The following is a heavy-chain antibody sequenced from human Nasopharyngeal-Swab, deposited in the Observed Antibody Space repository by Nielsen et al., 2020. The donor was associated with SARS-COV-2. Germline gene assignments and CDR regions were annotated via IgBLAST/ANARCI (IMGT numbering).Heavy chain of an antibody. D-gene: IGHD1-14*01. CDR2: ISHSGTS. CDR3: ARGGPPGHYYHYYGLDV. J-gene: IGHJ6*02. V-gene: IGHV4-34*01. Sequence: WIRQPPGKGLEWIGEISHSGTSKYNLALKSRVTISVDTSKNQVSLKLRSVTAADRGVYYCARGGPPGHYYHYYGLDVWGQGTTVTVSS.